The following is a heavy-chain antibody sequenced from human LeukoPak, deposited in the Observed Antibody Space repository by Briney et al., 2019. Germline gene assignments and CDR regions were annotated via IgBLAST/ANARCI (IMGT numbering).Heavy chain of an antibody. CDR2: INYSGST. J-gene: IGHJ3*02. D-gene: IGHD3-22*01. CDR1: GGSISSSSYY. CDR3: ARPVYYDSSGYYANAFDI. V-gene: IGHV4-39*01. Sequence: SETLSLTCTVSGGSISSSSYYWGWIRQPPGKGPEWIGSINYSGSTYYNPSLKSRVTISVDTSKNQFSLKLSSVTAADTAVYYCARPVYYDSSGYYANAFDIWGQGTMVTVSS.